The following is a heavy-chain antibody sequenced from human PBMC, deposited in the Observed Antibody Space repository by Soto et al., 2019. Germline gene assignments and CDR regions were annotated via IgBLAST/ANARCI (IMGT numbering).Heavy chain of an antibody. V-gene: IGHV6-1*01. Sequence: QVQLQQSGPGLVKPSQTLSLTCAISGDSVSSNSATWNWIRQSPSRGLEWLGRTYYRSKWYNDYAVSVKSRITINPDTSKNQFSLQLNSVTPEDTAVYYCARGAALYDYVWGSYRYTIWFDPWGQGTLVTVSS. CDR2: TYYRSKWYN. CDR1: GDSVSSNSAT. J-gene: IGHJ5*02. CDR3: ARGAALYDYVWGSYRYTIWFDP. D-gene: IGHD3-16*02.